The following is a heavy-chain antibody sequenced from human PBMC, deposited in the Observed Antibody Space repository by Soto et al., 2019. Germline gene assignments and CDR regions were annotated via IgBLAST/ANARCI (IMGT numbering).Heavy chain of an antibody. CDR2: INPSGGST. D-gene: IGHD2-15*01. CDR3: ARPLLGYCSGGSCYPDAFDI. Sequence: QVQLVQSGAEVKKPGASVKVSCKASGYTFTSYYMHWVRQAPGQGLEWMGIINPSGGSTSYAQKVPGRVTMTRATSTSTVYLVLSSLRSEDTAVYYCARPLLGYCSGGSCYPDAFDIWGQGTMVTVSS. V-gene: IGHV1-46*03. CDR1: GYTFTSYY. J-gene: IGHJ3*02.